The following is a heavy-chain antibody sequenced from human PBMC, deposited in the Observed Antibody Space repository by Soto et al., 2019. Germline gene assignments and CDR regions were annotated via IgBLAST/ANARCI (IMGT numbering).Heavy chain of an antibody. V-gene: IGHV3-74*01. J-gene: IGHJ6*02. CDR3: ARGYYDSSGYWGYYYYYGMDV. CDR2: IHSDGITT. Sequence: GGSLRLSCAASGFTFSTYWMHWVRQAPGKGLVWVSRIHSDGITTLYADSVKGRFTISRDNAKNSLYLQMNSLRAEDTAVYYCARGYYDSSGYWGYYYYYGMDVWGQGTTVTVSS. D-gene: IGHD3-22*01. CDR1: GFTFSTYW.